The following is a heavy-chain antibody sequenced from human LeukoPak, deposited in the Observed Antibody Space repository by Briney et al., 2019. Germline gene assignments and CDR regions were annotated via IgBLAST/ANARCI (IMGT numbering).Heavy chain of an antibody. J-gene: IGHJ2*01. D-gene: IGHD3-9*01. CDR1: GGSISSYY. Sequence: SETLSLTCTVSGGSISSYYWSWVRQPPGKGLEWIGYIYYSGSTNYNPSLRSGGTISVEKTKNQSSWKLSSVDGADTAVYYCAREYYDILTGYPYWYFDLWGRGTLVTVSS. CDR2: IYYSGST. V-gene: IGHV4-59*01. CDR3: AREYYDILTGYPYWYFDL.